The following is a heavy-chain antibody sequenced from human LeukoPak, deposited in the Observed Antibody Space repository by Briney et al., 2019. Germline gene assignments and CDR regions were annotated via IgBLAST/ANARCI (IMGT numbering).Heavy chain of an antibody. CDR1: GFTFSSYS. D-gene: IGHD3-22*01. Sequence: GGSLRLSCAASGFTFSSYSMNWVRQAPGKGLEWVSYISSGSSTIYYADSVKGRFTISRDNAKNSLYLQMNSLRDEDTAVYYCASFDSSGYYAGYWGQGTLVTVSS. J-gene: IGHJ4*02. V-gene: IGHV3-48*02. CDR2: ISSGSSTI. CDR3: ASFDSSGYYAGY.